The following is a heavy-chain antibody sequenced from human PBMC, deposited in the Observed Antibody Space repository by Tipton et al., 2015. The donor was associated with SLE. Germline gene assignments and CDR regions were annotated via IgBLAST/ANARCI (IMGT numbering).Heavy chain of an antibody. D-gene: IGHD2-15*01. V-gene: IGHV4-59*08. CDR1: GGSISSYY. CDR3: ARRGRLPASGSYYYVMDV. CDR2: IYYSGST. J-gene: IGHJ6*02. Sequence: GSLRLSCTVSGGSISSYYWSWIRQPPGKGLEWIGYIYYSGSTNYNPSLKSRVTISVDTSRNQFSLILTSVTAADTAVYYCARRGRLPASGSYYYVMDVWGQGTTVIVSS.